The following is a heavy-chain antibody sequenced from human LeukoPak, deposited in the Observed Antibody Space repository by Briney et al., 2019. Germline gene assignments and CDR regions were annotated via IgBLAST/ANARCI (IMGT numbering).Heavy chain of an antibody. V-gene: IGHV4-34*01. D-gene: IGHD3-22*01. CDR3: ARGYYDSSGYYWYFDY. CDR1: GGSFSGYY. J-gene: IGHJ4*02. CDR2: IYYSGST. Sequence: SETLSLTCAVYGGSFSGYYWSWIRQPPGKGLEWIGSIYYSGSTYYNPSLKSRVTISVDTSKNQFSLKLSSVTAADTAVYYCARGYYDSSGYYWYFDYWGQGTLVTVSS.